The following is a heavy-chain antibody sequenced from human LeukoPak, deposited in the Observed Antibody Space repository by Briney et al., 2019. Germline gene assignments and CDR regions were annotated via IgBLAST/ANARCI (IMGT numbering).Heavy chain of an antibody. CDR3: ARDSHGGGFDP. Sequence: GGSLRLSCAASGFTFSSYWMHWVRQAPGKGLVWVSRINSDGSSTSYADSVKGRFTISRDNAKNSLYLQMNSLRAEDTAVYYCARDSHGGGFDPWGQGTLVTVSS. CDR2: INSDGSST. CDR1: GFTFSSYW. V-gene: IGHV3-74*01. J-gene: IGHJ5*02.